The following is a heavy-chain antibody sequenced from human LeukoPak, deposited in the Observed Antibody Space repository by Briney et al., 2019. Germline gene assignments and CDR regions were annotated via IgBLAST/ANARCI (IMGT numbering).Heavy chain of an antibody. D-gene: IGHD6-13*01. V-gene: IGHV3-30*02. J-gene: IGHJ3*02. Sequence: AGGSLRLSCAASGFTFSSYGMHWVRQAPGKGLEWVAFIRYDGSNKYYADSVKGRFTISRDNSKNTLYLQMNSLRAEDTAVYYCAREGDSSSAGYAFDIWGQGTMVTVSS. CDR3: AREGDSSSAGYAFDI. CDR1: GFTFSSYG. CDR2: IRYDGSNK.